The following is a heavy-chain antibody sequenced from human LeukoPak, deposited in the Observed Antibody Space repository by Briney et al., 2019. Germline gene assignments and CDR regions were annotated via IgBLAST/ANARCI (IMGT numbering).Heavy chain of an antibody. CDR2: IYYSGST. Sequence: PSETLSLTCTVSGGSISSSSYYWGWIRQPPGKGLEWIGSIYYSGSTYYNPSLKSRVTISVDTSKNQFSLKLSSVTAADTAVYYCAREGTDYGDYFDYWGQGTLVTVSS. D-gene: IGHD4-17*01. CDR1: GGSISSSSYY. CDR3: AREGTDYGDYFDY. V-gene: IGHV4-39*07. J-gene: IGHJ4*02.